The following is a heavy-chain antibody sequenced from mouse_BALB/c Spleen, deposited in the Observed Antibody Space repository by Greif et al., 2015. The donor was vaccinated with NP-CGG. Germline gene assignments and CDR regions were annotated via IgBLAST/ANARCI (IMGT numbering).Heavy chain of an antibody. D-gene: IGHD1-1*01. CDR2: IDPANGNT. CDR1: GFNIKDTY. Sequence: VQLQQSGAELVKPGASVKLSCTASGFNIKDTYMHWVKQRPEQGLEWIGRIDPANGNTKYDPKFQGKATITADTSSNTAYLQLSSLTSEDTAVYYCVPHYYGSSAWFAYWGQGTLVTALQ. J-gene: IGHJ3*01. CDR3: VPHYYGSSAWFAY. V-gene: IGHV14-3*02.